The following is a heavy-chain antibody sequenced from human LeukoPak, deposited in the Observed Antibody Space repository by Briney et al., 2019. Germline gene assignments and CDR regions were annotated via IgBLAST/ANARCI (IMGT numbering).Heavy chain of an antibody. CDR2: IKSKTEDEPT. V-gene: IGHV3-15*01. Sequence: GGSLTLLCAASGFTFRNAWMSGVREAPGKGLEWVGCIKSKTEDEPTDYTAPLKGRFTISRDDSKNRLYLQMNSLKMEDTAVYYCTTDAAYYYDSSGYYQAYWGQGTLVTVSS. CDR3: TTDAAYYYDSSGYYQAY. D-gene: IGHD3-22*01. J-gene: IGHJ4*02. CDR1: GFTFRNAW.